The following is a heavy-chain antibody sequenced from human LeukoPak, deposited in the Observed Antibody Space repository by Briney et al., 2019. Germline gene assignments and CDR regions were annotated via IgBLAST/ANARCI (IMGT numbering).Heavy chain of an antibody. CDR2: IKQDGSDK. J-gene: IGHJ4*02. D-gene: IGHD1-14*01. CDR3: AREVWGPEY. Sequence: LGGSLRLSCAASGFTWMTWVRQAPGKGLEWVGNIKQDGSDKNYMDSVKGRFTISRDNTKNSVYLQMSSLRAEDTAVYYCAREVWGPEYWGQGTLVTVSS. CDR1: GFTW. V-gene: IGHV3-7*01.